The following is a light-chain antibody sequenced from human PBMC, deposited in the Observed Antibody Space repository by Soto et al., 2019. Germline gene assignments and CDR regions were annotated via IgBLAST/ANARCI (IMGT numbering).Light chain of an antibody. Sequence: EIVLTQSPATLSLSPGERATLSCRASQSVSSYLAWYQQKPGQAPRLLIYDASNRATGIPARFSGSGSGTDFTLTIRSLGPGDFAVYYCQQGSNWPWTFGQGTKVEIK. J-gene: IGKJ1*01. V-gene: IGKV3-11*01. CDR3: QQGSNWPWT. CDR1: QSVSSY. CDR2: DAS.